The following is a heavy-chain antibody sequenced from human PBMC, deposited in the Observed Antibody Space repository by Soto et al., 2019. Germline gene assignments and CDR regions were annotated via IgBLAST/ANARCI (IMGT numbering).Heavy chain of an antibody. J-gene: IGHJ3*02. CDR1: GGSISSYY. V-gene: IGHV4-59*08. CDR2: IYYSGST. CDR3: ARLERDCTNGVCFAFDI. D-gene: IGHD2-8*01. Sequence: SETLSLTCTVSGGSISSYYWSWIRQPPGKGLEWIGYIYYSGSTNYNPSLKSRVTISVDTSKNQFSLKLSSVTTADTAVYYCARLERDCTNGVCFAFDIWGQGTMVTVSS.